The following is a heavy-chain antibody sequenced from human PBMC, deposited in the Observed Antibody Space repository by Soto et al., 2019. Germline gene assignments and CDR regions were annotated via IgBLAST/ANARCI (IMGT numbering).Heavy chain of an antibody. J-gene: IGHJ4*02. Sequence: GPPVKVSCKASGYTFTSYDINWVRQATGQGLEWMGWMNPNSGNTGYAQKFQGRVTMTRNTSISTAYMELSSLRSEDTAVYYCARGDETTVTTNDYWGQGTLVTVSS. CDR1: GYTFTSYD. V-gene: IGHV1-8*01. CDR2: MNPNSGNT. D-gene: IGHD4-17*01. CDR3: ARGDETTVTTNDY.